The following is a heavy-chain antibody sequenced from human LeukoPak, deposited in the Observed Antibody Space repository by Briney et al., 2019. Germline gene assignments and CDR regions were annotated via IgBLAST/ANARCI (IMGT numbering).Heavy chain of an antibody. D-gene: IGHD3-3*01. Sequence: GGSLRLSCAASGFTFSSYGMHWVRQAPGKGLEWVAVIWYDGSNKYYADSVKGRFTISRDNSKNTLYLQMNSLRAEDTAVYYCASSTYYDFWSGYRNDAFDIWGQGTMVTVSS. V-gene: IGHV3-33*01. CDR1: GFTFSSYG. J-gene: IGHJ3*02. CDR3: ASSTYYDFWSGYRNDAFDI. CDR2: IWYDGSNK.